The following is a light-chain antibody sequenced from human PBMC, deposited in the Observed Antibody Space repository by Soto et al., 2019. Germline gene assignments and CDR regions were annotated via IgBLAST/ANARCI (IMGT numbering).Light chain of an antibody. CDR1: QTISSW. J-gene: IGKJ1*01. Sequence: DIQMTQSPSTLSGSVGDRVTITCRASQTISSWLAWYQQKPGKAPKLLIYKASTLKSGVPSRFSGSVSGTEFNLTISSLQPDDFATYYCQHYHSYSEAFGQGTKVELK. CDR2: KAS. V-gene: IGKV1-5*03. CDR3: QHYHSYSEA.